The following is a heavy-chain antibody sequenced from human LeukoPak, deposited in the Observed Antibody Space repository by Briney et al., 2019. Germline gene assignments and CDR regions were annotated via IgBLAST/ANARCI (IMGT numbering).Heavy chain of an antibody. V-gene: IGHV3-23*01. CDR3: AKEKRGRKQLVQRGWYFDY. J-gene: IGHJ4*02. Sequence: GGSLRLSCAASGFTFSSYAMSWVRQAPGKGLEWVSAISGSGGSTYYADSVKGRFTISRDNSKNTLYLQMNSLRAEDTAVYYCAKEKRGRKQLVQRGWYFDYWGQGTLVTVSS. CDR2: ISGSGGST. CDR1: GFTFSSYA. D-gene: IGHD6-13*01.